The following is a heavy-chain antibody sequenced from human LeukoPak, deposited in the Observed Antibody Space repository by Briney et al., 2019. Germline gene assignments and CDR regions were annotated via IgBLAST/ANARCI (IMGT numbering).Heavy chain of an antibody. CDR2: IDSTWRST. Sequence: PGGSLRLSCAASGIVFSDYWFHWVRQIPGGGLVWVSRIDSTWRSTTYAASVKGRFTISRDNAKDTLFLQMNSLRVEDMGVYYCARSKAVAGFGSYYFGLDVWGQGTTVAVSS. CDR1: GIVFSDYW. D-gene: IGHD6-19*01. V-gene: IGHV3-74*01. J-gene: IGHJ6*02. CDR3: ARSKAVAGFGSYYFGLDV.